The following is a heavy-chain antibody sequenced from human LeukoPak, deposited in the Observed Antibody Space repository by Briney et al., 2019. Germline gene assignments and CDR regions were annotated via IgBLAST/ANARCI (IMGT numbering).Heavy chain of an antibody. Sequence: SQTLSLTCAISGDSVSSNSAAWNWIRQSPSRGLEWLGRTYYRSKWYNDYAVSVKSRITINPDTSKNQFSLQLNSVTAADTAVYYCARAKRYFDWLSLPRTRNSRTYYFDYWGQGTLVTVSS. CDR2: TYYRSKWYN. CDR1: GDSVSSNSAA. CDR3: ARAKRYFDWLSLPRTRNSRTYYFDY. V-gene: IGHV6-1*01. J-gene: IGHJ4*02. D-gene: IGHD3-9*01.